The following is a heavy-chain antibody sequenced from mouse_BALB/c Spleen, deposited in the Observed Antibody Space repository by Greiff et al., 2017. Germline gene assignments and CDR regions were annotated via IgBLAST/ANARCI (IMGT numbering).Heavy chain of an antibody. CDR1: GFNIKDPY. D-gene: IGHD1-1*02. Sequence: VQLQQSGAELVKPGDSVKLSCTASGFNIKDPYMHWVKQRPEQGLEWIGRIDPANGNTKYAPKFQGKATITADTSYNTAYLQLSSLTSEDTAVYYCAILGGSLYDAMDYWGQGTSVTVSS. V-gene: IGHV14-3*02. CDR3: AILGGSLYDAMDY. J-gene: IGHJ4*01. CDR2: IDPANGNT.